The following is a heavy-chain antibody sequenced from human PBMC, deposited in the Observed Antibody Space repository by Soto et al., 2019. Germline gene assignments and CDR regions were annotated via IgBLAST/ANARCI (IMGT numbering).Heavy chain of an antibody. J-gene: IGHJ6*02. CDR3: ARLKQLVFMDV. CDR1: GYTFPNYG. Sequence: QVPLVQSGAEVRKPGASVKVSCKASGYTFPNYGIIWVRQAPGQGLEWMAWISANNGNTKYAQKFQDRVTMTTDTSTPTAYMELRSLRSDDTAVYYCARLKQLVFMDVWGQGTTVTVSS. CDR2: ISANNGNT. D-gene: IGHD6-13*01. V-gene: IGHV1-18*01.